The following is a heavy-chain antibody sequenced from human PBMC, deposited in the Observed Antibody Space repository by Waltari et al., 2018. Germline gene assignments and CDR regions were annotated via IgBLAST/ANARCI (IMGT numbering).Heavy chain of an antibody. V-gene: IGHV4-39*01. D-gene: IGHD2-8*01. CDR3: ARQGVYAVDY. CDR2: IYYSGST. Sequence: QLQLQESGPGLVKPSATLSLTCTVSGGSISSRSYYWGWIRQPPGKGLEWIGSIYYSGSTYYNPSLKSRVTISVDTSKNQFSLKLSSVTAADTAVYYCARQGVYAVDYWGQGTLVTVSS. CDR1: GGSISSRSYY. J-gene: IGHJ4*02.